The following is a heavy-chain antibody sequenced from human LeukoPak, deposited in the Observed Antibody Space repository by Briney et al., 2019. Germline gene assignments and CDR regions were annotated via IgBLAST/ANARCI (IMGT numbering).Heavy chain of an antibody. J-gene: IGHJ4*02. CDR1: GFTFSDSY. CDR3: ARVSRGNYYFDY. V-gene: IGHV3-23*01. CDR2: ISGSGGST. Sequence: GGSLRLSCAASGFTFSDSYMSWIRQAPGKGLEWVSAISGSGGSTYYADSVKGRFTISRDNSKNTLYLQMNSLRAEDTAVYYCARVSRGNYYFDYWGPGTLVTVSS.